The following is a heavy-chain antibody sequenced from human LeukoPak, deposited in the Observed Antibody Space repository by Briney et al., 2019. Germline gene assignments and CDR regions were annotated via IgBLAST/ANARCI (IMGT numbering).Heavy chain of an antibody. Sequence: PGGSLRLSCAASGFTFSSYSMNWVRQPPGKGLEWVSSISGSSSYIYYADSVKGRFTISRDNSKNTLYLQMNSLRAEDTAVYYCARRGLYDREHYFDYWGQGTLVTVSS. CDR1: GFTFSSYS. D-gene: IGHD3-22*01. J-gene: IGHJ4*02. CDR2: ISGSSSYI. V-gene: IGHV3-21*01. CDR3: ARRGLYDREHYFDY.